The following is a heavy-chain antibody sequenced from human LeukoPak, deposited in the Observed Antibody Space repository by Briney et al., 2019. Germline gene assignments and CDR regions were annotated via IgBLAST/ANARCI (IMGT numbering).Heavy chain of an antibody. Sequence: GGSLRLSCAASGFTFSDYYMSWIRQAPGKGREWVSYISSGGRTIYYADSVKGRFTMSRDNAKNSLYLQMNSLRAEDTAVYYCARELREHGVFDIWGQGTMVTVSS. CDR3: ARELREHGVFDI. CDR2: ISSGGRTI. V-gene: IGHV3-11*01. J-gene: IGHJ3*02. D-gene: IGHD1-26*01. CDR1: GFTFSDYY.